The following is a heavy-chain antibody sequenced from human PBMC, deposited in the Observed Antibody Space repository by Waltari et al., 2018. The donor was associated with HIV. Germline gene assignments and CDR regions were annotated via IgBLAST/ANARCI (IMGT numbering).Heavy chain of an antibody. CDR2: ISAYNGNT. D-gene: IGHD3-10*01. CDR3: ARDRTYYYASGNYYRALGY. V-gene: IGHV1-18*01. CDR1: GYTFTSYG. Sequence: QVLLVQSGAEMKKPGASVKVSCKASGYTFTSYGINWVRQAPGQGLEWMGWISAYNGNTDYAQKLQGRVTMTTDTSTSTAYMELRSLRSDDTAVYYCARDRTYYYASGNYYRALGYWGQGTLVTVSS. J-gene: IGHJ4*02.